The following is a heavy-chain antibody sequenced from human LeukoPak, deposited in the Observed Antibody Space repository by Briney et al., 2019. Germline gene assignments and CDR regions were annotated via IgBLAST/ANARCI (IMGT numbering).Heavy chain of an antibody. CDR1: GYTFTSYG. D-gene: IGHD5-12*01. J-gene: IGHJ4*02. CDR2: ISAYNGNT. Sequence: GASVKVSCKSSGYTFTSYGISWVRQAPGQGLEWMGWISAYNGNTNYAQKLQGRVTMTTDTSTSTAYMELRSLRSDDTAVYYCARDSRGYDYHHRDYWGQGTLVTVSS. CDR3: ARDSRGYDYHHRDY. V-gene: IGHV1-18*01.